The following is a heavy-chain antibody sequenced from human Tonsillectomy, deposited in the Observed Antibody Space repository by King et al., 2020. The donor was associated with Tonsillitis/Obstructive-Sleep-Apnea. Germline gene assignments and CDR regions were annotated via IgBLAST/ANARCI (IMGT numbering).Heavy chain of an antibody. D-gene: IGHD4-17*01. CDR3: ARESYGDYYFDY. V-gene: IGHV3-30*01. Sequence: VQLVESGGGVVQPGRSLTLSCAASGFTFRTYAMHWVRQAPGKGLEWVAVISYDASKKYYADSVKGRFTISRDNSENTLYLQMNSLRVEDTALYYCARESYGDYYFDYWGQGTLVTVSS. J-gene: IGHJ4*02. CDR1: GFTFRTYA. CDR2: ISYDASKK.